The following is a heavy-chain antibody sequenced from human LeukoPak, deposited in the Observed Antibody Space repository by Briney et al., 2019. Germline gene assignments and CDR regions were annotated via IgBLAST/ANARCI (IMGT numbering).Heavy chain of an antibody. Sequence: PGGSLRLSCAASGFTFSSYAMSWVRQAPGKGLEWVSAVSGSGGSTYYADSVKGRFTISRDNSKNTLYLQMNSMRAEDTAVYYCAKSPREGGLRYFDWSKLTYFDFWGQGTLVTVSS. CDR1: GFTFSSYA. D-gene: IGHD3-9*01. J-gene: IGHJ4*02. CDR2: VSGSGGST. CDR3: AKSPREGGLRYFDWSKLTYFDF. V-gene: IGHV3-23*01.